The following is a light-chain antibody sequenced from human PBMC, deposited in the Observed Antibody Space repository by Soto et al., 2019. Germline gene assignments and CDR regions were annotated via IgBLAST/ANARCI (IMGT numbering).Light chain of an antibody. CDR3: TSYARNDILL. V-gene: IGLV2-8*01. CDR2: DVT. J-gene: IGLJ3*02. Sequence: QSALSQPPSASGSPGQSVAISCTGTTSDIGAYNYVSWYQQHPGKVPKLIIYDVTERPSGVPDRFSGSKSGNTASLTVSGLQTEDEADYYCTSYARNDILLFSGGTQLTVL. CDR1: TSDIGAYNY.